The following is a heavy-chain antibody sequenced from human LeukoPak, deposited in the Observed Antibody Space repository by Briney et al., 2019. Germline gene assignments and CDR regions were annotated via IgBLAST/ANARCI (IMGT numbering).Heavy chain of an antibody. J-gene: IGHJ4*02. Sequence: SQTLSLTCTVSGGSISSGSYYWSWNRQPAGKGLEWIGRIYTSGSTNYNPSLKSRVTISVDTSKNQFSLKLSSVTAADTAVYYCARAPPSNYVDYWGQGTLVTVSS. CDR1: GGSISSGSYY. V-gene: IGHV4-61*02. CDR2: IYTSGST. D-gene: IGHD4-11*01. CDR3: ARAPPSNYVDY.